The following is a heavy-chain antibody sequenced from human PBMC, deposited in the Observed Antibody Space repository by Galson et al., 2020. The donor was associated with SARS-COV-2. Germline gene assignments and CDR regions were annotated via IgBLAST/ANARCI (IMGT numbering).Heavy chain of an antibody. V-gene: IGHV4-34*01. CDR1: GGSFSGYY. D-gene: IGHD2-21*02. CDR2: INSSGST. J-gene: IGHJ4*02. Sequence: SETLSLTCTVYGGSFSGYYWSWIRQPPGKGLEWIGEINSSGSTNYNPSLKSRVTISVDTSKNHFSLKLSSVTAADTAVYYCARDENFVLVVTATRRCYFDYWGRGTLATVSS. CDR3: ARDENFVLVVTATRRCYFDY.